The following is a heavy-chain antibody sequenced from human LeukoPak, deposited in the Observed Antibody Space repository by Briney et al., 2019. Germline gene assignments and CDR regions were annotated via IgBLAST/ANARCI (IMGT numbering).Heavy chain of an antibody. V-gene: IGHV3-48*01. D-gene: IGHD6-13*01. CDR3: AKVKQQNYYFDY. CDR1: GFTFSSYS. J-gene: IGHJ4*02. Sequence: QSGGSLRLSCAASGFTFSSYSMNWVRQAPGKGLEWVSYISSSSSTTYYADSVKGRFTISRDNSKNTLYLQMNSLRAEDTAVYYCAKVKQQNYYFDYWGQGTLVTVSS. CDR2: ISSSSSTT.